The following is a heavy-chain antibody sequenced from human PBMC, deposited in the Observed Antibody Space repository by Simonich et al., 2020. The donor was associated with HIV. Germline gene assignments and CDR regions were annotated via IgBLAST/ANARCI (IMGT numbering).Heavy chain of an antibody. V-gene: IGHV1-46*01. D-gene: IGHD2-15*01. CDR1: GYTFTSYY. J-gene: IGHJ2*01. CDR3: AGDSGGYWYFDL. CDR2: ITPGGSR. Sequence: QVQLVQSGAEVKKPGASVKVSCKASGYTFTSYYMNWVRQAPGQGLEWMGKITPGGSRTYAQKFQGRVPMTRDTSTSTVYMELSSLISEDTAVYYCAGDSGGYWYFDLWGRGTLVTVSS.